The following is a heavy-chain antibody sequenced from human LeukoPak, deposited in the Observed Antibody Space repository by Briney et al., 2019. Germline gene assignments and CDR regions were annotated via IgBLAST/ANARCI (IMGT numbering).Heavy chain of an antibody. Sequence: SETLSLTCTVSGGSISSGGYYWSWLRQHPGKGLEWIGYIYYSGSTYYNPSLKSRVTISVDTSKNQFSLKLSSVTAADTAVYYCARVVTGAFDYWGQGTLVTVSS. CDR2: IYYSGST. V-gene: IGHV4-31*03. D-gene: IGHD2-21*02. CDR1: GGSISSGGYY. CDR3: ARVVTGAFDY. J-gene: IGHJ4*02.